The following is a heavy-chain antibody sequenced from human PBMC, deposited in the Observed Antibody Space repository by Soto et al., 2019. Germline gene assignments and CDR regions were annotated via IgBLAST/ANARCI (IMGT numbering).Heavy chain of an antibody. CDR3: TRGPPRVQWFDP. CDR1: GGAVSSGTYY. J-gene: IGHJ5*02. V-gene: IGHV4-61*01. CDR2: IYFTGST. Sequence: SETLSLTCTVSGGAVSSGTYYWSWIRQPPGKGLEWIGHIYFTGSTNYNPSLKSRVTMSLDTSRNQFSLKLSSVAAADTAVYYCTRGPPRVQWFDPWGLGTLVTVSS.